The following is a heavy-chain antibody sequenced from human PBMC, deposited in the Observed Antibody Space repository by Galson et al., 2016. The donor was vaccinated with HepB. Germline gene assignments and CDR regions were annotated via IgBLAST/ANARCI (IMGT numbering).Heavy chain of an antibody. CDR1: GGTFSTYP. Sequence: SVKVSCKASGGTFSTYPISWVRQAPGQGLEWMGGIIPVYGTPIYAQSFQDRVMITADESTSTAYMELRSLRSDNTAVYYCARVCGGECYYFDSWGQGTVVTVSS. J-gene: IGHJ4*02. V-gene: IGHV1-69*13. CDR2: IIPVYGTP. CDR3: ARVCGGECYYFDS. D-gene: IGHD2-21*01.